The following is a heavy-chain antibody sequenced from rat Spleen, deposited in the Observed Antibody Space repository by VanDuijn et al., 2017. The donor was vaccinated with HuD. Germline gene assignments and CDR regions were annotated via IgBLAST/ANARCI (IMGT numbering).Heavy chain of an antibody. CDR2: ISYDGSST. J-gene: IGHJ3*01. Sequence: EVQLVESGGGLVQPGRSLKLSCAASGFTFSDYNMAWVRQAPKKGLEWVATISYDGSSTYYRDSVKGRFTISRDNAKSTLYLQMDSLRSEDTATYYCARPRYGDWGQGTLVTVSS. V-gene: IGHV5-7*01. CDR3: ARPRYGD. D-gene: IGHD4-1*01. CDR1: GFTFSDYN.